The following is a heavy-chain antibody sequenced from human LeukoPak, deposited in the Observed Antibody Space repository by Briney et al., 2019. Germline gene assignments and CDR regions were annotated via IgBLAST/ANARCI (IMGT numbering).Heavy chain of an antibody. CDR1: GFTFSDYY. V-gene: IGHV3-11*01. CDR3: ARDTILRGYSYGYRSRYFDY. D-gene: IGHD5-18*01. CDR2: ISSSGSTI. Sequence: PGGSLRLSCAASGFTFSDYYMSWIRQAPVKGLEWVSYISSSGSTIYYADSVKGRFTISRDNAKNSLYLQMNSLRAEDTAVYYCARDTILRGYSYGYRSRYFDYWGQGTLVTVSS. J-gene: IGHJ4*02.